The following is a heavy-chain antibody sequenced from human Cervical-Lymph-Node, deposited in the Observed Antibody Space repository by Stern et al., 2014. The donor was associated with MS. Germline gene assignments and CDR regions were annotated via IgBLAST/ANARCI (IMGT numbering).Heavy chain of an antibody. CDR2: IDWDDFQ. V-gene: IGHV2-70*04. J-gene: IGHJ3*01. CDR3: ARTPTYRFAFDV. D-gene: IGHD3-10*01. CDR1: GFSLTTTGIR. Sequence: QVTLRESGPALVRPTQTLTLTCTFSGFSLTTTGIRVSWIRQPPGKALEWLARIDWDDFQIYSNSLRARLILSTYNSKNQVVLTMTNVDPADTATYCCARTPTYRFAFDVWGQGTVVIVSS.